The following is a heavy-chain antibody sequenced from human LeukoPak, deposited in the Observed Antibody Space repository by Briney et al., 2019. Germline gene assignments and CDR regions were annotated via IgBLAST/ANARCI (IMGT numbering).Heavy chain of an antibody. D-gene: IGHD2-2*01. V-gene: IGHV3-30*02. J-gene: IGHJ4*02. CDR1: GFTVSSNS. CDR2: IRYDGSNK. Sequence: GGSLRLSCTVSGFTVSSNSWSWVRQAPGKGLEWVAFIRYDGSNKYYADSVKGRFTISRDNSKNTLYVQMNSLRAEDTAVYYCAKDGRSTSLYPYYLDYWGQGTLVTVSS. CDR3: AKDGRSTSLYPYYLDY.